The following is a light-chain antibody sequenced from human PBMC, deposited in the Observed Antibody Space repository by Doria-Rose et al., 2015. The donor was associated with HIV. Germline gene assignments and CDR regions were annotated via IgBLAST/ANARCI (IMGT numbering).Light chain of an antibody. V-gene: IGKV3-20*01. Sequence: TQSPGTLSLSPGERATLSCRASQSFSSTYLAWYQQKPGQAPSLLIYDGSTRATGIPDRFSASGSGTDFTLTINRLEPVDFALYYCHQYGTSWTFGQGTKVEI. CDR1: QSFSSTY. J-gene: IGKJ1*01. CDR3: HQYGTSWT. CDR2: DGS.